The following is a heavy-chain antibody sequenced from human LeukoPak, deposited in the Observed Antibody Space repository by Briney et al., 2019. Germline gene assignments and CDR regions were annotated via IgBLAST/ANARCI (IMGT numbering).Heavy chain of an antibody. D-gene: IGHD4-17*01. CDR1: GFTFSDYY. CDR3: AKHLTSVTTNFEY. V-gene: IGHV3-23*01. CDR2: VSGNGGGT. J-gene: IGHJ4*02. Sequence: PGGSLRLSCAASGFTFSDYYMSWIRQAPGKGLEWVSSVSGNGGGTYYADSVKGHSTISRDNSKNTLYLQMNSLRAEDTAVYYCAKHLTSVTTNFEYWGQGTLVTISS.